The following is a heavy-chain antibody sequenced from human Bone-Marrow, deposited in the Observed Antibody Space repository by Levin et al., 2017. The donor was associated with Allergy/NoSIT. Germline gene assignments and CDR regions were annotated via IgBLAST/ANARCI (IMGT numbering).Heavy chain of an antibody. V-gene: IGHV1-2*06. CDR2: INPNSGGT. CDR3: ARGYCSGGSCFSRGAFDI. D-gene: IGHD2-15*01. J-gene: IGHJ3*02. Sequence: ASVKVSCKASGYTFTGYYMHWVRQAPGQGLEWMGRINPNSGGTNYAQKFQGRVTMTRDTSISTAYMELSRLRSDDTAVYYCARGYCSGGSCFSRGAFDIWGQGTMVTVSS. CDR1: GYTFTGYY.